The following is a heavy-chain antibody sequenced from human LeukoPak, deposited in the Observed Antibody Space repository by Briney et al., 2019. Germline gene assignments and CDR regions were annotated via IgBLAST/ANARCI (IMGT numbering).Heavy chain of an antibody. CDR2: INAGNGNT. V-gene: IGHV1-3*01. J-gene: IGHJ4*02. CDR3: ARWELLRGGFDF. D-gene: IGHD3-10*01. CDR1: GYTFTSYA. Sequence: ASAKVSCKASGYTFTSYAMHWVRQAPGQRLEWMGWINAGNGNTRYSPDFQDRLTISRDTSASTTYLEFSSLRPEDTAFYYCARWELLRGGFDFWGQGTLVAVSS.